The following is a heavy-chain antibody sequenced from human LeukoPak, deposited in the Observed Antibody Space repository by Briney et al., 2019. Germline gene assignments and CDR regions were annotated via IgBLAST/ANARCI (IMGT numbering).Heavy chain of an antibody. J-gene: IGHJ4*02. V-gene: IGHV3-53*01. CDR3: ARNLYVWGSYHLDY. Sequence: PGGSLRLSCAASGFTVSSNYMSWVRQAPGKGLEWVSVIYSGGSTYYADSVKGRFTISRDNSKNTLYLQMNSLRAEDTAVYYCARNLYVWGSYHLDYWGQGTLVTVSS. CDR1: GFTVSSNY. CDR2: IYSGGST. D-gene: IGHD3-16*02.